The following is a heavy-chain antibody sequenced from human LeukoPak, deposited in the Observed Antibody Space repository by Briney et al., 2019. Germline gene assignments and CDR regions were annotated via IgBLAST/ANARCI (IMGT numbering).Heavy chain of an antibody. CDR2: IYYSGST. J-gene: IGHJ4*02. CDR3: ARGDFSSSLRGYFDY. Sequence: SETVSLTCTVSGYSISSGYYWAWIRQPPGKGLEWIGYIYYSGSTNYNPSLKSRVTISVDTSKNQFSLKLSSVTAADTAVYYCARGDFSSSLRGYFDYWGQGTLVTVSS. CDR1: GYSISSGYY. D-gene: IGHD6-6*01. V-gene: IGHV4-61*01.